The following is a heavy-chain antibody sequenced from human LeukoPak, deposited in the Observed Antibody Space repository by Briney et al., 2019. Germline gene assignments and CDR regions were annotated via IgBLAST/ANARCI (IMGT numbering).Heavy chain of an antibody. CDR2: INPNSGGT. CDR1: GYTFTGYY. Sequence: ASVKVSCKASGYTFTGYYMHWVRQAPGQGFEWMGWINPNSGGTNYAQKFQGRVTMTRDTSISTAYMELSRLRSDDTAVYYCARDSSHDYVWGSYLYYFDYWGQGTLVTVSS. D-gene: IGHD3-16*02. CDR3: ARDSSHDYVWGSYLYYFDY. V-gene: IGHV1-2*02. J-gene: IGHJ4*02.